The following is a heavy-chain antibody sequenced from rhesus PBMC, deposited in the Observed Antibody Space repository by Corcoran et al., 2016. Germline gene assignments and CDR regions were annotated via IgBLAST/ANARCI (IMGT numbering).Heavy chain of an antibody. CDR2: ISSEGNNK. J-gene: IGHJ5-1*01. Sequence: EGQMVESGGDLVQPGGSLRLSCAASGFTFNIYGIHWVRQAPGKGFEWGAVISSEGNNKQYAESVRDRFTISRDNSRNIVYLQMNNLKLEDTAVYYCSRFDVWGPGVLVIVSS. V-gene: IGHV3-54*02. CDR1: GFTFNIYG. CDR3: SRFDV.